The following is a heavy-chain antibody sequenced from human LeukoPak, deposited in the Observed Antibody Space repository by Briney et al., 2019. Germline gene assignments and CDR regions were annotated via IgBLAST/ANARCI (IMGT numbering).Heavy chain of an antibody. J-gene: IGHJ4*02. CDR2: IIPIFGTA. V-gene: IGHV1-69*05. CDR1: RGTVSSYA. D-gene: IGHD1-26*01. CDR3: ASSLHSGSSYFDY. Sequence: GSSVKVSCKASRGTVSSYAISWVRQAPGQGLEWMGRIIPIFGTANYAQKFQGRVTITTDESTSTAYMELSSLRSEDTAVYYCASSLHSGSSYFDYWGQGTLVTVSS.